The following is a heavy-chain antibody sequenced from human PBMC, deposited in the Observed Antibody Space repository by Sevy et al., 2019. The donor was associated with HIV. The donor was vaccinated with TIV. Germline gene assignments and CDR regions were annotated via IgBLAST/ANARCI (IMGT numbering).Heavy chain of an antibody. CDR3: AKDLLVLRYFDLGYYLHFHY. CDR1: GFTFSHYG. Sequence: GGSLRLSCAASGFTFSHYGMHWVRQAPGKGLEWVAFLQYDGSNKFYADSVKGRFTISRDNSKNTQYLQMISLSTADWARYYCAKDLLVLRYFDLGYYLHFHYWGQGPLVTVSS. CDR2: LQYDGSNK. D-gene: IGHD3-9*01. J-gene: IGHJ4*02. V-gene: IGHV3-30*02.